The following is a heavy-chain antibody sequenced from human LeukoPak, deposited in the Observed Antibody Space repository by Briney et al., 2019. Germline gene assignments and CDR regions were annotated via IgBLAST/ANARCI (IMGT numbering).Heavy chain of an antibody. D-gene: IGHD3-22*01. CDR3: ARGTLKMYYYDSSGSYFDY. Sequence: PSETLSLTCTVSGGSISSSSYYWGWIRQPPGKGLEWIGSIYYSGSTYYNPSLKSRVTISVDTSKNQFSLKLSSVTAADTAVYYCARGTLKMYYYDSSGSYFDYWGQGTLVTVSS. CDR2: IYYSGST. CDR1: GGSISSSSYY. J-gene: IGHJ4*02. V-gene: IGHV4-39*01.